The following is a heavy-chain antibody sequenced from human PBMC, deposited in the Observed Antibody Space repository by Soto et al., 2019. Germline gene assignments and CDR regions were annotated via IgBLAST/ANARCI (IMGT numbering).Heavy chain of an antibody. CDR3: ARDKARLQLGGNYYYILDV. D-gene: IGHD5-12*01. CDR2: LMPIFRTP. V-gene: IGHV1-69*12. J-gene: IGHJ6*02. CDR1: GGTFSNSA. Sequence: QVHLEQSGAEVKRPGSSVKVSCKASGGTFSNSAISWVRQAPGQGLEWMGGLMPIFRTPDYAQKVHGRVTITADESSTTAYRELTGLSSDDTAVYYCARDKARLQLGGNYYYILDVWGQGTTVTVSS.